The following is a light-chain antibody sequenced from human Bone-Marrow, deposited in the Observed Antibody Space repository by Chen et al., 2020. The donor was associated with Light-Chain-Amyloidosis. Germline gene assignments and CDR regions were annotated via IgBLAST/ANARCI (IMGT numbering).Light chain of an antibody. Sequence: QSALPKPASVSGSPGQSITSSCTGTSSDVGGDNHVSWYQQHPDKAPKLMIYEVTNRPSWVPDRFSGSKSDNAASLTISGLQTDDEADYFCSSYTSTNTLVFGSGTRVTVL. CDR1: SSDVGGDNH. V-gene: IGLV2-14*01. CDR2: EVT. J-gene: IGLJ1*01. CDR3: SSYTSTNTLV.